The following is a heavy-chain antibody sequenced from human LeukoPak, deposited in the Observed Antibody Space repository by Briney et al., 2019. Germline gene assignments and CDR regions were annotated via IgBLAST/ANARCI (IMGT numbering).Heavy chain of an antibody. J-gene: IGHJ4*02. Sequence: PSETLSLTCTVSGGSISSYYWSWIRQPPGKGLEWIGYIYYSGSTNYNPSLKSRVTISVDTSKNQFSLKLSSVTAADTAVYYCARDHYGGYSGYWGQGTLVTVSS. CDR1: GGSISSYY. V-gene: IGHV4-59*12. CDR3: ARDHYGGYSGY. D-gene: IGHD5-12*01. CDR2: IYYSGST.